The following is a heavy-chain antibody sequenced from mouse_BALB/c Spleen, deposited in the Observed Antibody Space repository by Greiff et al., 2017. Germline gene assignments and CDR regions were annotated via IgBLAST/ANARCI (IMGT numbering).Heavy chain of an antibody. Sequence: VQLQQSGAELVKPGASVKLSCTASGFKIKDTYMHWVKQRPEQGLEWIGRIDPANGNTKYDPKFQGKATITADTSSNTAYLQLSSLTSEDTAVYYCARGAYYGNLFAYWGQGTLVTVSA. J-gene: IGHJ3*01. D-gene: IGHD2-10*01. CDR3: ARGAYYGNLFAY. CDR2: IDPANGNT. CDR1: GFKIKDTY. V-gene: IGHV14-3*02.